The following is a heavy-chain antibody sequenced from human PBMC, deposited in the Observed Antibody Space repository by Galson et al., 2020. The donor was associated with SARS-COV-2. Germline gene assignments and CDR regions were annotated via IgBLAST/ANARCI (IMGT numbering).Heavy chain of an antibody. CDR1: GFTVSSNY. Sequence: GGSLRLSCAASGFTVSSNYMSWVRQAPGKGLEWVSVIYSGGSTYYADSVKGRFTISRDNSKNTPYLQMNSLRAEDTAVYYCARDKCSSTSCYMRWFDPWGQGTLVTVSS. CDR2: IYSGGST. D-gene: IGHD2-2*02. J-gene: IGHJ5*02. V-gene: IGHV3-53*01. CDR3: ARDKCSSTSCYMRWFDP.